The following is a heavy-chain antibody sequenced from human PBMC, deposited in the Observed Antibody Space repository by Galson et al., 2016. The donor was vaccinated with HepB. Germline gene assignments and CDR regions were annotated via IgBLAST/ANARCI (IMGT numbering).Heavy chain of an antibody. CDR3: AKDCYESSGLGAGGMDV. Sequence: SLRLSCAASGFTFSGYGMHWVRQAPGKGLEWVAMISYDGSNKYYADSVKGRFTISRDNSKNTLYLQMNSLRVEDTAVYYCAKDCYESSGLGAGGMDVWGQGTTFTGSS. V-gene: IGHV3-30*18. CDR2: ISYDGSNK. CDR1: GFTFSGYG. D-gene: IGHD3-22*01. J-gene: IGHJ6*02.